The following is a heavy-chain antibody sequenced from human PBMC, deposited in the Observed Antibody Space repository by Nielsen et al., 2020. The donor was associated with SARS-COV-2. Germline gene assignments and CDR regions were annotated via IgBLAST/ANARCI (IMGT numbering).Heavy chain of an antibody. CDR1: GGSISSYY. Sequence: SETLSLTCTVSGGSISSYYWSWIRQLAGKGLEWIGRIYTSGSTNYNPSLKSRVTISVDTSKNQFSLKLSSVTAADTAVYYCARGRGYSGYVGYYGMDVWGQGTTVAVSS. CDR3: ARGRGYSGYVGYYGMDV. V-gene: IGHV4-4*07. CDR2: IYTSGST. D-gene: IGHD5-12*01. J-gene: IGHJ6*02.